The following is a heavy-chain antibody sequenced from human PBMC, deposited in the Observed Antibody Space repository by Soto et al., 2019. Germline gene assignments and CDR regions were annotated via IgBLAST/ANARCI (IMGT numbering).Heavy chain of an antibody. CDR3: TRNEI. V-gene: IGHV3-7*01. J-gene: IGHJ4*02. CDR2: IKEDGSEK. CDR1: GFTSSSYW. Sequence: PGGSLRLSYAASGFTSSSYWMGWVRQAPGKGLEWVASIKEDGSEKYYVDSVKGRFTISRDSAKNSLYLQMNSLRAEDTAVYYCTRNEIWGQGTLVTVSS.